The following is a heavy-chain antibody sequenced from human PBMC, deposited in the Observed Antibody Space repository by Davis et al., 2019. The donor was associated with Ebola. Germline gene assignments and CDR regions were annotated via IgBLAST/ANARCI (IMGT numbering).Heavy chain of an antibody. Sequence: PGGSLRLSCAASGFTFSSYGMHWVRQAPGKGLEWVAVISYDGSNKYYADSVKGRFTISRDNSKNTLYLQMNSLRAEDTAVYYCAGTDAYSSSWYYYYYYYGMDVWGQGTTVTVSS. CDR2: ISYDGSNK. CDR1: GFTFSSYG. J-gene: IGHJ6*02. CDR3: AGTDAYSSSWYYYYYYYGMDV. D-gene: IGHD6-13*01. V-gene: IGHV3-30*03.